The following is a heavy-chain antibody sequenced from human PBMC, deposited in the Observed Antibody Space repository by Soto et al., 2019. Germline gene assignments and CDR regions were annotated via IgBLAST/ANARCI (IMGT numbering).Heavy chain of an antibody. CDR3: ARARAYYDFWSGSSYWYFDL. CDR1: GFTFSSYW. CDR2: IKQDGSEK. Sequence: GGSLRLSCAASGFTFSSYWMSWVRQAPGKGQEWVANIKQDGSEKYYVDSVKGRFTISRDNAKNSLYLQMNSLRAEDTAVYYCARARAYYDFWSGSSYWYFDLWGRGTLVTVSS. J-gene: IGHJ2*01. D-gene: IGHD3-3*01. V-gene: IGHV3-7*01.